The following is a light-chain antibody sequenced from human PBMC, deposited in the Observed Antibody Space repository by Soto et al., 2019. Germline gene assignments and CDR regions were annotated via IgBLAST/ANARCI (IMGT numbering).Light chain of an antibody. CDR1: QSVSSN. CDR2: GAS. Sequence: EIVMTQSPATLSVSPGERATLSCRASQSVSSNLAWYQQKPGQAPRLLIYGASTRATGIPARFSGSGSGTEFTLTIGSLQSEDFAVYYCQQYNNWPPWTFGQGTKVDI. J-gene: IGKJ1*01. V-gene: IGKV3-15*01. CDR3: QQYNNWPPWT.